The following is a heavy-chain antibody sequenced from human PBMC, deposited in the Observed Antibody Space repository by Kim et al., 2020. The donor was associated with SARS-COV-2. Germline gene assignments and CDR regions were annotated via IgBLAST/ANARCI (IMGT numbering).Heavy chain of an antibody. J-gene: IGHJ4*02. D-gene: IGHD6-13*01. V-gene: IGHV7-4-1*02. Sequence: PTYAQCFTGRFVFSLDTSVSTAYLQISSLKAEDTAVYYCAREGQGSSYHYWGQGTLVTVSS. CDR3: AREGQGSSYHY. CDR2: P.